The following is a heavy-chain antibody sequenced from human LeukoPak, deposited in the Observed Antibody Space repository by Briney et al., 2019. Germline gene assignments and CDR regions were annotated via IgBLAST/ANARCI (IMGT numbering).Heavy chain of an antibody. CDR1: GFTFSSYA. J-gene: IGHJ4*02. CDR3: AKGALYSSSWNPFDY. CDR2: ISYDGSNT. Sequence: GGSLRLSCAASGFTFSSYAMHWVRQAPGKGLEWVAVISYDGSNTYYADSVKGRFTISRDNSKNTLFLQMNSLRAEDTAVYYCAKGALYSSSWNPFDYWGQGTLVTVSS. D-gene: IGHD6-13*01. V-gene: IGHV3-30*04.